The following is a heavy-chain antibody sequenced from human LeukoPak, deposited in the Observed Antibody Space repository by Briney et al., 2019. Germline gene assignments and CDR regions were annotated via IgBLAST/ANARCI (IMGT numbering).Heavy chain of an antibody. CDR3: VRDQRYSSSPVGEYYFDY. Sequence: ASVKVSCKASGYTFTSYGISWMRQAPGQGLEWVGWINPNSGGTNYAQKFQGRVTMTRDTSISTAYMELSRLRSDDTAVYYCVRDQRYSSSPVGEYYFDYWGQGTLVTVSS. CDR2: INPNSGGT. J-gene: IGHJ4*02. D-gene: IGHD6-6*01. CDR1: GYTFTSYG. V-gene: IGHV1-2*02.